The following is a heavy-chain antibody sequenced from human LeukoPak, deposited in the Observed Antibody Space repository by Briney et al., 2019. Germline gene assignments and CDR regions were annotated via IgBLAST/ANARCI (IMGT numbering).Heavy chain of an antibody. CDR2: INPSSGAT. J-gene: IGHJ6*02. CDR1: GYTFTIYY. Sequence: ASVTVSCTTSGYTFTIYYIHWVRQAPGQGLEWMGIINPSSGATNYAQKFQGRVTMTRDTSTSTVYMELSSQRSEDTAVYYCARATNVYYYYGMDVWGQGTTVTVSS. D-gene: IGHD1-26*01. CDR3: ARATNVYYYYGMDV. V-gene: IGHV1-46*01.